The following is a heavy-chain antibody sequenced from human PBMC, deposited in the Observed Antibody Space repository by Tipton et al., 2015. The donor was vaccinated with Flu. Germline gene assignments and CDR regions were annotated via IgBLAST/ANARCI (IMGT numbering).Heavy chain of an antibody. J-gene: IGHJ6*02. V-gene: IGHV3-11*01. CDR1: EFTFSDYA. Sequence: SLRLSCAASEFTFSDYAMTWIRQAPGKGLECISYISGSGITKYYAASVKGRFTISRDNAKRSVYLQMNSLRAEDTAVYYCARDDYAGAMDVWGQGTTVTVSS. CDR2: ISGSGITK. CDR3: ARDDYAGAMDV. D-gene: IGHD3-16*01.